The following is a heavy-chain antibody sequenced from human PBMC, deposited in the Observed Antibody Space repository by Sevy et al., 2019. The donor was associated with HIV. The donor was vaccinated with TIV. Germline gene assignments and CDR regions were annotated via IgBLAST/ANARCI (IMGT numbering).Heavy chain of an antibody. J-gene: IGHJ5*02. CDR1: GGSFSGYY. V-gene: IGHV4-34*01. D-gene: IGHD2-2*01. Sequence: SETLSLTCAVYGGSFSGYYWNRIRQSPGKGLEWIGEINHSGSTHYNPSLKSRGTISVDTSKNQFSLRLNSVTAADTAVYYCARAPPVVVVPGAPSWFDPWGQGTLVTVSS. CDR2: INHSGST. CDR3: ARAPPVVVVPGAPSWFDP.